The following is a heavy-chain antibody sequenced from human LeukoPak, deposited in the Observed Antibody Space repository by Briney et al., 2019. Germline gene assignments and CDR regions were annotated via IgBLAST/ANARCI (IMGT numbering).Heavy chain of an antibody. CDR2: IYHSGST. Sequence: SETLSLTCTVSGYSISSGYYWGWIRQPPGKGLEWIGSIYHSGSTYYNPSLKSRVTISVDTSKNQFSLKLSSVTAADTAVYYCARGTGYYDSSGYYYAHGYYYYMDVWGKGTTVTVSS. J-gene: IGHJ6*03. V-gene: IGHV4-38-2*02. D-gene: IGHD3-22*01. CDR3: ARGTGYYDSSGYYYAHGYYYYMDV. CDR1: GYSISSGYY.